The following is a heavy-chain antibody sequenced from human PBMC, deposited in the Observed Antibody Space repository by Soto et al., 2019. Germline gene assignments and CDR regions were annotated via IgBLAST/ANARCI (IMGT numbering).Heavy chain of an antibody. D-gene: IGHD3-10*01. V-gene: IGHV1-69*01. CDR2: NIPIFGTA. CDR1: GGTFSSYA. CDR3: ASSGDYGSGSYWYYFDY. Sequence: QVQLVQSGAEVKKPGSSVKVSCKASGGTFSSYAISWVRQAPGPGLEGMGGNIPIFGTAKYAQKFQGRVTITADESTSTAYMELSSLRSEDTAVYYCASSGDYGSGSYWYYFDYWGQGTLVTVSS. J-gene: IGHJ4*02.